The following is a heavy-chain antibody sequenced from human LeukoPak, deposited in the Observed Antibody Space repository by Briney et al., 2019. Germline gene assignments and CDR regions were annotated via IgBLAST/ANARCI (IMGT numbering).Heavy chain of an antibody. Sequence: PSETLSLTCTVSGGSISSSSYYWGWIRQPAGKGLEWIGRLYHGGRPKYHPSLKRRVTISVDTSKNQYSLKLSSVTAADTAVYYCARAIFGQGMLFWGQGTLVTVSS. J-gene: IGHJ4*02. CDR2: LYHGGRP. D-gene: IGHD3-3*02. V-gene: IGHV4-61*02. CDR3: ARAIFGQGMLF. CDR1: GGSISSSSYY.